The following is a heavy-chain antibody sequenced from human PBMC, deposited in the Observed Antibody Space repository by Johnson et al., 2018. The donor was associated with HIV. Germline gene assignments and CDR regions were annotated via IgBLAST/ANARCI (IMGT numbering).Heavy chain of an antibody. V-gene: IGHV3-13*01. J-gene: IGHJ3*02. D-gene: IGHD3-22*01. Sequence: VQLVESGGGVVQPGGSLRLSCAASGFTFSSYAMHWVRQATGKGLEWVSAICTAGDTSYPGSGKDRFNTSRDNAKNSLYLQMNSLRAEDTAVYYCARDFGGYYDSSGYYYEWCDAFDIWGQGTMVTVSS. CDR1: GFTFSSYA. CDR2: ICTAGDT. CDR3: ARDFGGYYDSSGYYYEWCDAFDI.